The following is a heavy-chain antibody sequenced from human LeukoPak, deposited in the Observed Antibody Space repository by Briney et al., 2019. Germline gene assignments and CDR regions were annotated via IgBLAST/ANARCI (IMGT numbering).Heavy chain of an antibody. CDR3: ATRAVADRGNWFDP. D-gene: IGHD6-19*01. V-gene: IGHV3-64*01. CDR1: GFTFSSYA. Sequence: PGGSLRLSCAASGFTFSSYAMHWVRQAPWKGLEYVSAISSNGDSTYYANSVKGRFTISRDNSENTLYLQMGSLRTEDMAVYYCATRAVADRGNWFDPWGQGTLVTVSS. CDR2: ISSNGDST. J-gene: IGHJ5*02.